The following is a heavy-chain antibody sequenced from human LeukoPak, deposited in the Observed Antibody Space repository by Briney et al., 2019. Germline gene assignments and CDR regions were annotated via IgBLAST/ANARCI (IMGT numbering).Heavy chain of an antibody. CDR1: GYTFTSYG. Sequence: ASVKVSCKASGYTFTSYGTSWVRQAPGQGLEWMGWISAYNGNTNYAQKLQGRVTMTTDTSTSTAYMELRSLRSDDTAVYYCARDAPPGYCSSTSCYYYYGMDVWGQGTTVTVSS. CDR2: ISAYNGNT. CDR3: ARDAPPGYCSSTSCYYYYGMDV. V-gene: IGHV1-18*01. D-gene: IGHD2-2*03. J-gene: IGHJ6*02.